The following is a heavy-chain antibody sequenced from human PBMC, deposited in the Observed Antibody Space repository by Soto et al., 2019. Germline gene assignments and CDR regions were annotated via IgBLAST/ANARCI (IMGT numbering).Heavy chain of an antibody. CDR2: ISGGGGNT. J-gene: IGHJ4*02. D-gene: IGHD2-21*01. CDR1: GFSFSSFA. Sequence: EVQLLESGGGWGQPGGSLRLSCAASGFSFSSFAMNWVRQAPGKGLEWVSFISGGGGNTDYADSVKGRFRVSRDNSKNTVDLEMNSLRVEDTGIYFCAKGRSALPIFDYWGQGALVTVS. CDR3: AKGRSALPIFDY. V-gene: IGHV3-23*01.